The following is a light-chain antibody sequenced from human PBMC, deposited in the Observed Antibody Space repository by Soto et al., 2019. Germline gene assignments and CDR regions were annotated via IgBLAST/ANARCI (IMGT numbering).Light chain of an antibody. J-gene: IGKJ1*01. CDR3: QQSYSTWT. Sequence: IQMTQSPSPLSASVGDRVTITCRASQGISNELGWYQQRPGKAPKVLIYGASNLQSGVPSRFSGSASGTDFTLTISSLQPEDFATYYCQQSYSTWTFGQGTKVDIK. CDR1: QGISNE. CDR2: GAS. V-gene: IGKV1-6*01.